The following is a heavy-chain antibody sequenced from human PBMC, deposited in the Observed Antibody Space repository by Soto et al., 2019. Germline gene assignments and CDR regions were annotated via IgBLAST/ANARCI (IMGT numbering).Heavy chain of an antibody. J-gene: IGHJ3*02. CDR3: LVIWFADLNWDDPIDI. CDR2: IVIDSGDS. Sequence: HMQLVQSGPEVKKPGTSVKVSCKASGSSLSGAAVQWVRQSRGQRLEWVGWIVIDSGDSDYGQEFHKRVTITRDLSINAVYMELNSLASDDTAVYCCLVIWFADLNWDDPIDIWGQGTTVTVSS. V-gene: IGHV1-58*01. D-gene: IGHD3-10*01. CDR1: GSSLSGAA.